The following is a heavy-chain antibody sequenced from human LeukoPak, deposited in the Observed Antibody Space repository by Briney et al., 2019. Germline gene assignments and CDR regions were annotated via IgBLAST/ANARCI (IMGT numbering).Heavy chain of an antibody. CDR1: GGSISSSSYY. V-gene: IGHV4-39*01. Sequence: SETLSLTCTVSGGSISSSSYYWGWIRQPPGTGLEWIGSIYYSGSTYYNPSLKSRVTISVDTSKNQFSLKLSSVTAADTAVYYCARLNYCSGGSCYWYSSGWYDYWGQGTLVTVSS. CDR2: IYYSGST. CDR3: ARLNYCSGGSCYWYSSGWYDY. J-gene: IGHJ4*02. D-gene: IGHD2-15*01.